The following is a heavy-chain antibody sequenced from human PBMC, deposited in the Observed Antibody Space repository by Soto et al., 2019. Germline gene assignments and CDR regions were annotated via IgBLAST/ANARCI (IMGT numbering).Heavy chain of an antibody. CDR2: IYGGGDT. CDR3: ARDRWGWEKGGYPHSNGMIV. V-gene: IGHV3-53*02. CDR1: GFTVSSHY. Sequence: EEQLVETGGNLVQPGGSLRLSCVVSGFTVSSHYMSWVRQAPGGGLEWVSSIYGGGDTFYADSVKGRFTISKDSSQNTLYLQMISLKADDSAVYYCARDRWGWEKGGYPHSNGMIVWGQGTTVTVSS. J-gene: IGHJ6*02. D-gene: IGHD5-12*01.